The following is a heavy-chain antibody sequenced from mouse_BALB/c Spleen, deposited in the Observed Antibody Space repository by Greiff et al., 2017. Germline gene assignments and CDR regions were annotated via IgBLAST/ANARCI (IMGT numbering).Heavy chain of an antibody. V-gene: IGHV1-5*01. CDR2: IYPGNSDT. Sequence: EVQLQQSGTVLARPGASVKMSCKASGYSFTSYWMHWVKQRPGQGLEWIGAIYPGNSDTSYNQKFKGKAKLTAVTSASTAYMELSSLTNEDSAVYYCTRSGNGPTGFAYWGQGTLVTVSA. CDR3: TRSGNGPTGFAY. J-gene: IGHJ3*01. CDR1: GYSFTSYW. D-gene: IGHD1-1*01.